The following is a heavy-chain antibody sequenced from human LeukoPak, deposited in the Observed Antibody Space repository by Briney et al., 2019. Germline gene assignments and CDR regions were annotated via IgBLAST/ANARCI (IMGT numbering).Heavy chain of an antibody. CDR1: GGSISSGGYY. CDR3: ARAGGSSSWYGVRDIYPRPPGYFQH. J-gene: IGHJ1*01. D-gene: IGHD6-13*01. CDR2: IYHSGST. Sequence: PSETLSLTCTVSGGSISSGGYYWSWIRQPPGKGLEWIGYIYHSGSTYYNPSFKSRVTISVDKSKNQFSLKLSSVTAADTAVYYCARAGGSSSWYGVRDIYPRPPGYFQHWGQGTLVTVSS. V-gene: IGHV4-30-2*01.